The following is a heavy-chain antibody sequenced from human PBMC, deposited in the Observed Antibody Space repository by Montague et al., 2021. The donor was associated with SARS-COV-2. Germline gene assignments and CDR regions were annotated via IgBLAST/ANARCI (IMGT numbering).Heavy chain of an antibody. V-gene: IGHV3-48*02. Sequence: SLRLSCAASGFTFSSYSLNWVRQAPGKGLEWVSYISSSSSTIYYADSVKGRSTISRDNAKNSLYLQMNSLRDEDTAVYYCARGTYTYYDILTGRTYGMDVWGQGTTVTVSS. CDR3: ARGTYTYYDILTGRTYGMDV. J-gene: IGHJ6*02. CDR1: GFTFSSYS. CDR2: ISSSSSTI. D-gene: IGHD3-9*01.